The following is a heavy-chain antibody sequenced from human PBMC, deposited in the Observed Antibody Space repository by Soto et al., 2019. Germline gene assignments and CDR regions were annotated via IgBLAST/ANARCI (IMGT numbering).Heavy chain of an antibody. Sequence: SVKVSCKASGYTFSSYALHWVRQAPGQRLEWMGWINAANGNVKYSQKFQGRVTITRDTSASTAYMELSSLRSEDTAVYYCARAVGQFDPWGQGTLVTVSS. D-gene: IGHD6-19*01. V-gene: IGHV1-3*01. CDR2: INAANGNV. CDR1: GYTFSSYA. J-gene: IGHJ5*02. CDR3: ARAVGQFDP.